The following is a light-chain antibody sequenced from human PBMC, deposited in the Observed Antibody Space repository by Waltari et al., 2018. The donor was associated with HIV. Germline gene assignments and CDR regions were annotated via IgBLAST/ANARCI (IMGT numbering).Light chain of an antibody. CDR1: QDISIY. CDR2: DAS. J-gene: IGKJ5*01. V-gene: IGKV1-33*01. Sequence: DIQMTQSPSSLSASVGDRVIITCHANQDISIYLNWYQQKPGKAPKLLIYDASNLERGAPSRFSGIGSGTDFTYTISRLQSEDIGTYYCQQYGNPSITFGQGTRLEIK. CDR3: QQYGNPSIT.